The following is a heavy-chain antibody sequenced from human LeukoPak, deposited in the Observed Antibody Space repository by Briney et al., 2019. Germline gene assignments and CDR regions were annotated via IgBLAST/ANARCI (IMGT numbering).Heavy chain of an antibody. V-gene: IGHV1-69-2*01. J-gene: IGHJ4*02. D-gene: IGHD3-22*01. CDR1: GYTFTDYY. CDR2: VDPEDGET. Sequence: ASVKVSCKVSGYTFTDYYMHWVQQAPGEGLEWMGLVDPEDGETIYAEKFQGRVTITADTSTDTVDMELSSLRSEDTAVYYCATFPYYHDSSGYYGDYWGQGTLVTVSS. CDR3: ATFPYYHDSSGYYGDY.